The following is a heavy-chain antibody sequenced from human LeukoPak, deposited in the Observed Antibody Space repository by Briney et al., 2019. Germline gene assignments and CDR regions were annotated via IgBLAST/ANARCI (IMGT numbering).Heavy chain of an antibody. Sequence: SETLSLTCTVSGGSISSSSYYWGWIRQPPGKGLEWIGSIYYSGSAYYNPSLKSRVTISVDTSKNQFSLKLSSVTAADTAVYYCARERPYGQLGRYYYYYMDVWGKGTTVTVSS. J-gene: IGHJ6*03. CDR2: IYYSGSA. V-gene: IGHV4-39*07. CDR3: ARERPYGQLGRYYYYYMDV. CDR1: GGSISSSSYY. D-gene: IGHD6-6*01.